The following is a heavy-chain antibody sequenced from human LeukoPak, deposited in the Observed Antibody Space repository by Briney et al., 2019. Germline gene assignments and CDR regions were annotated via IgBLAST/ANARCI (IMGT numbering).Heavy chain of an antibody. CDR1: GYTFTSYD. CDR3: AIVGNVCLGELPA. CDR2: MNPNSGNT. V-gene: IGHV1-8*01. J-gene: IGHJ4*02. Sequence: ASVKVSCKASGYTFTSYDINWVRQATGQGLEWMGWMNPNSGNTGYAQKFQGRVSMTRNTSVSTAYMELSSLRSEDTAVYYCAIVGNVCLGELPAWGQGTLVTVSS. D-gene: IGHD3-10*01.